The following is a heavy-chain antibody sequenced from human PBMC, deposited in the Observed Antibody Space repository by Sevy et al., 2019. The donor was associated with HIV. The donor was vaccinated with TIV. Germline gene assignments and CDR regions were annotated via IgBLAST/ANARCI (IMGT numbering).Heavy chain of an antibody. Sequence: GGSLRLSCAASGFTFSSYSMNWVRQAPGKGLEWVSSISSSSIYIYYADSVKGRFTISRDNAKNSLYLQMNSLRAEDTAVYYCARDREGYYGSRSYLDYWGQGTLVTVSS. J-gene: IGHJ4*02. V-gene: IGHV3-21*01. D-gene: IGHD3-10*01. CDR2: ISSSSIYI. CDR1: GFTFSSYS. CDR3: ARDREGYYGSRSYLDY.